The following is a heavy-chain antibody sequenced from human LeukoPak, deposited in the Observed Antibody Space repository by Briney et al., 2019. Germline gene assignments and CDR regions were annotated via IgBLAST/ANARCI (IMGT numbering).Heavy chain of an antibody. Sequence: GSSVKVSRKASGGTFSSYAISWVRQAPGQGLEWMGRIIPIFGTANYAQKFQGRVTITADKSTSTAYMELSSLRSEDTAVYYCARADTLRSFDYWGQGTLVTVSS. CDR3: ARADTLRSFDY. J-gene: IGHJ4*02. CDR1: GGTFSSYA. D-gene: IGHD4-17*01. CDR2: IIPIFGTA. V-gene: IGHV1-69*06.